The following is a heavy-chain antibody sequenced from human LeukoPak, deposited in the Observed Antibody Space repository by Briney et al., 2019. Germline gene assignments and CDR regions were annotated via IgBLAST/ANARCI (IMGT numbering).Heavy chain of an antibody. CDR3: ARPLGTAYYFDY. Sequence: SETLSLTCTVSGGSISSSSYYWGWIRQPPGKGLEWIGSIYYSGSTYYNPSLKSRVTISVDTSKNQFSLKLSSVTAADTAVYYCARPLGTAYYFDYWGQGTLVTVSS. V-gene: IGHV4-39*01. J-gene: IGHJ4*02. CDR1: GGSISSSSYY. CDR2: IYYSGST.